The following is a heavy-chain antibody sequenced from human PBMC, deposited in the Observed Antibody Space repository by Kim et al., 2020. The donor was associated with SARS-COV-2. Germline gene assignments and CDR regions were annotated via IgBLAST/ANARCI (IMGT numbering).Heavy chain of an antibody. V-gene: IGHV4-34*01. J-gene: IGHJ6*02. D-gene: IGHD3-3*01. CDR2: ISNNGST. Sequence: SETLSLTCAVFGGSFSGYHWTWIRQSPGKGLEWVGEISNNGSTNCNPSLKIRVTISLDTSKNQFSLKLGSVSAADTAVYYCERGRAGVVPSPILGLGPYYDYYAMDVWGQGTTITVSS. CDR3: ERGRAGVVPSPILGLGPYYDYYAMDV. CDR1: GGSFSGYH.